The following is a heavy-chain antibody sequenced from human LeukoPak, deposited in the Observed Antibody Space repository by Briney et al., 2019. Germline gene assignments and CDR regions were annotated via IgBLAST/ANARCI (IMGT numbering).Heavy chain of an antibody. CDR1: GGTFSSYA. CDR3: ARDVPTIVGATSYYYYYMDV. CDR2: IIPIFGTA. Sequence: SVKVSCKASGGTFSSYAISWVRQAPGQGLEWMGGIIPIFGTANYAQKFQGRVTITTDDSTSTAYMELSSLRSEDTAVYYCARDVPTIVGATSYYYYYMDVWGKGTTVTVSS. V-gene: IGHV1-69*05. J-gene: IGHJ6*03. D-gene: IGHD1-26*01.